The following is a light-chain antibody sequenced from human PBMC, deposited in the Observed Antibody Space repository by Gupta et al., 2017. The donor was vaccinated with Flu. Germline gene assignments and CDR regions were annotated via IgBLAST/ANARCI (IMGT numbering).Light chain of an antibody. CDR1: QSISSY. CDR3: QQSNTTPLT. J-gene: IGKJ4*01. CDR2: AAS. Sequence: DIQMTQSPSSLSASVGDRVTITGRASQSISSYLNWYQQKAGKAPKLLIDAASSLQSGLPSRFSGSASATDITLTISRLQPEDFATYYCQQSNTTPLTFGAGTKVEIK. V-gene: IGKV1-39*01.